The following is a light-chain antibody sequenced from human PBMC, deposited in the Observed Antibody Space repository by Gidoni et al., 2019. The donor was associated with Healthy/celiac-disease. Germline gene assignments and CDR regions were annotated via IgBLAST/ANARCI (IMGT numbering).Light chain of an antibody. CDR1: QSVSSSY. Sequence: EIVLTQSPGPLSLSQGERATLSCRSSQSVSSSYLAWYQQKPGQAPRLLIYGASSRATGIPDRFSGSGSVTDFTLTISRLEPEDFAVYYCQQYGSPWTFGQGTKVEIK. CDR3: QQYGSPWT. V-gene: IGKV3-20*01. J-gene: IGKJ1*01. CDR2: GAS.